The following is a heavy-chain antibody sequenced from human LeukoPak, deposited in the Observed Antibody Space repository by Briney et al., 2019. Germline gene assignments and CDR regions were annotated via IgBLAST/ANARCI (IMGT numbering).Heavy chain of an antibody. CDR1: GRSISSPSHF. Sequence: PSETLSLTCTVSGRSISSPSHFWVWLREPPGKGLEWIGSIYYIGSPYYSPSLKSRVTIPVDTSKNHFSLKLSSVTAADTAVYFCARFDYRLDYWGQGTLVTVSS. D-gene: IGHD3-9*01. J-gene: IGHJ4*02. V-gene: IGHV4-39*02. CDR3: ARFDYRLDY. CDR2: IYYIGSP.